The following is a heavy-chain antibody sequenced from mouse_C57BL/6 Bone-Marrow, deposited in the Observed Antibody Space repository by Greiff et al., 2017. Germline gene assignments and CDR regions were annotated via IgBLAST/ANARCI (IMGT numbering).Heavy chain of an antibody. J-gene: IGHJ4*01. CDR2: IYPRSGNT. CDR3: ARGGWLLDYYAMDY. Sequence: VKLQESGAELARPGASVKLSCKASGYTFTSYGISWVKQRTGQGLEWIGEIYPRSGNTYYNEKFKGKATLTADKSSSTAYMELRSLTSEDSAVYFCARGGWLLDYYAMDYWGQGTSVTVSS. CDR1: GYTFTSYG. V-gene: IGHV1-81*01. D-gene: IGHD2-3*01.